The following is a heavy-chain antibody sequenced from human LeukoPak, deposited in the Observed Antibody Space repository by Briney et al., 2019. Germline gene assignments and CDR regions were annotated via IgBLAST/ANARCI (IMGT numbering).Heavy chain of an antibody. CDR3: AKDKSDYGGSSYYFDH. Sequence: GGSLRLSCAASGFTFSSYAMSWVRQAPGKGLEWVSGIIISGASTFYADSVKGRFTISRDNSKNTLYLQMNSLRGEDTAVYYCAKDKSDYGGSSYYFDHWGQGTLVTVSS. D-gene: IGHD4-23*01. CDR1: GFTFSSYA. J-gene: IGHJ4*02. CDR2: IIISGAST. V-gene: IGHV3-23*01.